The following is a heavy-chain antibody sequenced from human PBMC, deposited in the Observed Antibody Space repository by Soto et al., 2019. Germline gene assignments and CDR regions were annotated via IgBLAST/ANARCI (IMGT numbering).Heavy chain of an antibody. J-gene: IGHJ4*02. D-gene: IGHD1-1*01. CDR1: GYTFTSYG. CDR2: ISAHNGNT. CDR3: ARGRYGDY. Sequence: QVHLVQSGAEVKKPGASVKVSCKGSGYTFTSYGITWVRQAPGQGLEWMGWISAHNGNTNYAQKLQGRATVTRDTSTRTAYMELRGLRSDDTAVYYCARGRYGDYWGQGALVTVSS. V-gene: IGHV1-18*01.